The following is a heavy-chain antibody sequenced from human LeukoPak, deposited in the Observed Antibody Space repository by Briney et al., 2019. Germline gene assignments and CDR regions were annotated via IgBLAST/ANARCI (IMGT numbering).Heavy chain of an antibody. CDR2: ISNDGSNK. CDR1: GFTFSSYF. Sequence: AGGSLRLPCAASGFTFSSYFMHWVRQAPGKGLEWVAIISNDGSNKYYADSLKGQFTISRDNSKNTLYLQMNSLRTEDTAVYYCARDGCGSDCYSFDYWGRGTLVTVSS. CDR3: ARDGCGSDCYSFDY. V-gene: IGHV3-30*04. J-gene: IGHJ4*02. D-gene: IGHD2-21*02.